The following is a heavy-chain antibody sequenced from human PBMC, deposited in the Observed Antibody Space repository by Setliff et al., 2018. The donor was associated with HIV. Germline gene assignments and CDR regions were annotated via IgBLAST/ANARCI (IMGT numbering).Heavy chain of an antibody. CDR1: DGSISSSGYY. CDR3: AGMFFYGSGSKSDFDY. D-gene: IGHD3-10*01. J-gene: IGHJ4*02. CDR2: IYYNGSI. Sequence: SETLSLTRIVSDGSISSSGYYWGWIRQPPGKGLEWIGSIYYNGSIYYKSALKSRVTTSIDTSQNQFSLRLSSVTVADTAVYHCAGMFFYGSGSKSDFDYWGQGTQGTSPQ. V-gene: IGHV4-39*07.